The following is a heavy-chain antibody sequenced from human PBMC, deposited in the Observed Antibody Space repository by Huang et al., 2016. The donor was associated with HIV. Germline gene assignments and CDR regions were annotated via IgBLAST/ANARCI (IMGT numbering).Heavy chain of an antibody. CDR3: ARHGRVAGHYYNNMDV. D-gene: IGHD6-19*01. V-gene: IGHV4-39*01. CDR1: GGSISSRSYY. CDR2: IFYSGNT. Sequence: LQLQESGPGLVKSSETLSLICTVSGGSISSRSYYWGWIRQPPGKGPEWIGRIFYSGNTYYNPPLKSRVTISVDTAKNQFSLKVNSVTAADTAVYYCARHGRVAGHYYNNMDVWGRGTTVTVSS. J-gene: IGHJ6*02.